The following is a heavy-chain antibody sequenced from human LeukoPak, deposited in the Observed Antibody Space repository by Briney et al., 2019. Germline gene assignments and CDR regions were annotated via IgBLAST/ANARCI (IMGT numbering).Heavy chain of an antibody. Sequence: SETLSLTCAVYGGSFSGYYWSWIRQPPGKGLEWIGEINHSGSTNYNPSLKSRVTISVDTSKDQFSLKLSSVTAADTAVYYCARDSPYGSGPWGVDVWGQGTTVTVSS. CDR3: ARDSPYGSGPWGVDV. CDR2: INHSGST. D-gene: IGHD3-10*01. V-gene: IGHV4-34*01. J-gene: IGHJ6*02. CDR1: GGSFSGYY.